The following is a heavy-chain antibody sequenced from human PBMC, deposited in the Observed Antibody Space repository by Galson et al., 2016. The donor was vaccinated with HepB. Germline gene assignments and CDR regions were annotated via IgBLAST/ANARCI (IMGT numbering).Heavy chain of an antibody. D-gene: IGHD3-22*01. V-gene: IGHV4-34*01. CDR1: GGSFSGYY. CDR2: IYHLGNT. Sequence: SETLSLTCAVYGGSFSGYYWSWIRQPPGKGLEWIGEIYHLGNTNYNPSLKSRVTISVDKSKNQFSLRLSSVTAADTAVYYCARALVVPHYFDYWGQGTLVPVSS. J-gene: IGHJ4*02. CDR3: ARALVVPHYFDY.